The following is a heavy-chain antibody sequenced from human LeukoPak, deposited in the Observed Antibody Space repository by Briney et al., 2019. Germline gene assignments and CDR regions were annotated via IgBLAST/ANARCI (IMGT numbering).Heavy chain of an antibody. CDR3: AKVIGMIVGIGAFDI. J-gene: IGHJ3*02. CDR1: GFTFNDYA. V-gene: IGHV3-9*01. Sequence: PGGSLRLSCAASGFTFNDYAMHWVRQAPGKGLECVSGIRWNSGSIAYADSVKGRVTISRDNAKNSLYLQMNSLRAEDTALYYCAKVIGMIVGIGAFDIWGQGTMVTVSS. D-gene: IGHD3-22*01. CDR2: IRWNSGSI.